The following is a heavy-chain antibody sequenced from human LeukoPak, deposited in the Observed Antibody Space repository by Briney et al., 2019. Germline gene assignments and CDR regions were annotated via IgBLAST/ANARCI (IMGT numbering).Heavy chain of an antibody. CDR3: ARGRNGYNFIDY. V-gene: IGHV4-4*02. D-gene: IGHD5-24*01. CDR1: GGSISSNNW. J-gene: IGHJ4*02. Sequence: PSETLSLTCAVSGGSISSNNWWSWVRQPPGKGLEWIGEIYHAGTTNYNPSLKSRVTISVDKSKSQFSLNLTSVTAADTAVYYCARGRNGYNFIDYWGQGTLVTVSS. CDR2: IYHAGTT.